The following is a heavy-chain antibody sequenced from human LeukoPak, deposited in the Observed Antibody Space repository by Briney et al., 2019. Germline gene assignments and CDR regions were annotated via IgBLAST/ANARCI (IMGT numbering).Heavy chain of an antibody. V-gene: IGHV5-51*01. CDR2: IYPGDSDT. J-gene: IGHJ5*02. CDR1: GYSFTSYW. D-gene: IGHD6-19*01. CDR3: ARLEAVAATGNWFDP. Sequence: GESLKISCKGSGYSFTSYWIGWVRQMPGKGLEWMGIIYPGDSDTRYSPSFQGQVTISADKSISTAYLQWSSLKASDTAMYYCARLEAVAATGNWFDPWGQGTLVTVSS.